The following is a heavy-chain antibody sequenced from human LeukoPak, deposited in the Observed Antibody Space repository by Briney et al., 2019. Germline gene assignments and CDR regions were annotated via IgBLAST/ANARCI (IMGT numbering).Heavy chain of an antibody. CDR3: ARELRGYNRLRTYYYYMDV. CDR2: ISAYNGNT. Sequence: GASVKVSCKASGYTFTSYGISWVRQAPGQGLEWIGWISAYNGNTNYAQKLQGRVTMTTDTSTSTAYMELRSLRSDDTAVYYCARELRGYNRLRTYYYYMDVWGKGTTVTVSS. V-gene: IGHV1-18*01. CDR1: GYTFTSYG. D-gene: IGHD5-24*01. J-gene: IGHJ6*03.